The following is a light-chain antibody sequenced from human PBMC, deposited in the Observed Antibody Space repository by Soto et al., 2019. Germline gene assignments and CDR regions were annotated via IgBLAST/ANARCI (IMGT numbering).Light chain of an antibody. CDR1: SGSIASNY. CDR3: RSYDSSNPLAV. J-gene: IGLJ7*01. Sequence: NFMLTQPHSVSESPGKTVTISCTRSSGSIASNYVQWYQQRPGSAPTTVIYEDNQRPSGVPDRFSGSIDSSSNSASLTISGLKTEDEADYYCRSYDSSNPLAVFGGGTQLTVL. CDR2: EDN. V-gene: IGLV6-57*03.